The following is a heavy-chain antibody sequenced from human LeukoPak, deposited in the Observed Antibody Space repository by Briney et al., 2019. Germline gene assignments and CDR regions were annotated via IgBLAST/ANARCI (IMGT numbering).Heavy chain of an antibody. CDR3: ARGSETWYYDSSGYYPFDY. Sequence: ASVKVSCKASGYTFTSYYMHWVRQAPGQGLEWMGIINLSGGSTSYAQKFQGRVTMTRDMSTSTVYMELSSLRSEDTAVYYCARGSETWYYDSSGYYPFDYWGQGTLVTVSS. CDR1: GYTFTSYY. V-gene: IGHV1-46*01. CDR2: INLSGGST. J-gene: IGHJ4*02. D-gene: IGHD3-22*01.